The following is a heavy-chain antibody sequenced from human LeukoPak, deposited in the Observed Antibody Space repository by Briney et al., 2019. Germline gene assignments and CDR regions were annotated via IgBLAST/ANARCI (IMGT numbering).Heavy chain of an antibody. Sequence: ASVKVSCKASGYTFTGYYMHWVRQAPGQGLEWMGWINPNSGGTNYAQKFQGRVTMTRDTSISTAYMELSRLRSDDTAVYYCARDRDYYDSSGYWRYAFDIWGQGTMVTVSS. CDR1: GYTFTGYY. CDR2: INPNSGGT. V-gene: IGHV1-2*02. J-gene: IGHJ3*02. CDR3: ARDRDYYDSSGYWRYAFDI. D-gene: IGHD3-22*01.